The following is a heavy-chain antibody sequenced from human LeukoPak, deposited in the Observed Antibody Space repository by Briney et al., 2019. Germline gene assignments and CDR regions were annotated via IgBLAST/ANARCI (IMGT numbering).Heavy chain of an antibody. CDR1: GFTFSRNA. CDR2: MWYDGSNK. J-gene: IGHJ6*03. Sequence: PGRSLRLSCAASGFTFSRNAMHWVRQAPGKGLEWVAVMWYDGSNKGYADSVKGRFTISTDNSKNTLYLQMNSLRAEDTAVYYCAMHGSSAYYYYYMDVWGKGTTVIVSS. V-gene: IGHV3-33*01. CDR3: AMHGSSAYYYYYMDV. D-gene: IGHD3-10*01.